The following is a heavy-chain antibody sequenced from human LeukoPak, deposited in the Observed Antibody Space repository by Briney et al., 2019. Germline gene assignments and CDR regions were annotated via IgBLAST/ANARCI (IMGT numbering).Heavy chain of an antibody. CDR2: ISSSYSTI. D-gene: IGHD3-9*01. CDR3: ARDYDILTGSWFDP. V-gene: IGHV3-48*03. Sequence: QRGGPLTLSCTACGYTFSSYKMNWLRQAPGKGLEWVSYISSSYSTIYYADSVKGRFTISRDNDKNSLYLQMNRLSPEDTSVYYWARDYDILTGSWFDPCGQGALVTVSS. J-gene: IGHJ5*02. CDR1: GYTFSSYK.